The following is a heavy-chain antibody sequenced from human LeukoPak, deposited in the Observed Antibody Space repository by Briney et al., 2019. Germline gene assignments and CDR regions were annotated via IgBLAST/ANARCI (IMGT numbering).Heavy chain of an antibody. Sequence: GGSLRLSCAASGFTFSSYGMHWVRQAPGKGLEWVAMIWYDGSNTYYADSVKGRFTISRDNSKNTLFLQMDSLRAEDTAVYYCARDRSTTHFDYWGQGTLVTVSS. CDR2: IWYDGSNT. J-gene: IGHJ4*02. V-gene: IGHV3-33*01. CDR3: ARDRSTTHFDY. CDR1: GFTFSSYG. D-gene: IGHD5/OR15-5a*01.